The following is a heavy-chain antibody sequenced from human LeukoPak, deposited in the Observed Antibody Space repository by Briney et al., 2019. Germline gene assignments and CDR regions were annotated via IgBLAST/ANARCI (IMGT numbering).Heavy chain of an antibody. CDR2: IYHSGST. J-gene: IGHJ5*02. CDR3: ARDPYSSGTQGWFDP. D-gene: IGHD6-25*01. Sequence: SETLSLTCAVSGGSISSSNWWSWVRQPPGKGLEWIGEIYHSGSTNYNPSLKSRVTISVDKSKNQFSLKLSSVTAADTAVYYCARDPYSSGTQGWFDPWGQGTLVTVSS. V-gene: IGHV4-4*02. CDR1: GGSISSSNW.